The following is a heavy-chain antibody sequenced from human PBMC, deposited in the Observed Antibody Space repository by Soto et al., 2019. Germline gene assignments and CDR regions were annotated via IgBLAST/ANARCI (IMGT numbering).Heavy chain of an antibody. D-gene: IGHD5-12*01. CDR2: ISGSGGST. J-gene: IGHJ4*02. CDR3: AKGGSGYDSWWGYFDY. CDR1: GFTFSSYA. Sequence: EVQLLESGGGLVQPGGSLRLSCAASGFTFSSYAMSWVRQAPGKGLEWGSAISGSGGSTYYADSVKGRFTISRDNSKNTLYLQMNSLRAEDTAVYYCAKGGSGYDSWWGYFDYWGQGTLVTVSS. V-gene: IGHV3-23*01.